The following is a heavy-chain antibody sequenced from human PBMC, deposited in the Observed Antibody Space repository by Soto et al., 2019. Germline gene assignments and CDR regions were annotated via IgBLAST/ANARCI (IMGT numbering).Heavy chain of an antibody. CDR3: AKRGTYYFDY. D-gene: IGHD2-15*01. CDR2: INSGGGGT. V-gene: IGHV3-23*01. J-gene: IGHJ4*02. Sequence: SLRLSCAASGFTFSSYSMNWVRQAPGKGLEWVSSINSGGGGTFYSDSVKGRFTISRDNSKNTLYLQINSLRAEDTAVYYCAKRGTYYFDYWGQGALVTVSS. CDR1: GFTFSSYS.